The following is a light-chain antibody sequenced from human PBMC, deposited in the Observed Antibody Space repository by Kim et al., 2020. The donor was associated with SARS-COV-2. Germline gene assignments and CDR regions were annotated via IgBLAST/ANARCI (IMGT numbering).Light chain of an antibody. CDR1: SSNIVAGYD. J-gene: IGLJ1*01. CDR3: QSYDSSLSGYV. CDR2: GNS. V-gene: IGLV1-40*01. Sequence: TSSCTGSSSNIVAGYDVHWYQPLPGTAPNLLIYGNSNRPSGVPDRFSGSKSGTSASLAITGRQAEDEADYYCQSYDSSLSGYVFGTGTKVTVL.